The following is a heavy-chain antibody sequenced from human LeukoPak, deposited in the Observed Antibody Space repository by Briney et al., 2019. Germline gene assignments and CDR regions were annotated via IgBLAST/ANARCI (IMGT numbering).Heavy chain of an antibody. V-gene: IGHV3-23*01. CDR3: AKGQFHDYGDYASWFDP. Sequence: PGGSLRLSCAASGFTFSSYAMSWVRQAPGKGLEWVSAISGSGGSTYYADPVKGRFTISRDNSKSTLYLQMNSLRAEDTAVYYCAKGQFHDYGDYASWFDPWGQGTLVTVSS. CDR1: GFTFSSYA. CDR2: ISGSGGST. J-gene: IGHJ5*02. D-gene: IGHD4-17*01.